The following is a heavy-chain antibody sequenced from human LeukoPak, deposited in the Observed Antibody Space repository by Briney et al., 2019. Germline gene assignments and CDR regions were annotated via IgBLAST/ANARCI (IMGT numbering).Heavy chain of an antibody. CDR3: ARPVDCSSTICTGPMDV. CDR2: IDHIGRT. V-gene: IGHV4-34*01. D-gene: IGHD2-2*01. Sequence: PSETLSLTCAVYGGSFQSFYWTWVRQFPGRGLEWIREIDHIGRTKYNPSLKSRLNISIDRSKNQFSLRLASVTAADTAVYFCARPVDCSSTICTGPMDVWGRGTTVTVSS. J-gene: IGHJ6*03. CDR1: GGSFQSFY.